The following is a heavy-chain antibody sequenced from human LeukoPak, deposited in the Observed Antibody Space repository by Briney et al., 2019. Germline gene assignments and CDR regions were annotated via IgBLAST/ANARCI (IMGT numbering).Heavy chain of an antibody. Sequence: SETLSLTCTVTGGSVSRSTYFWAWIRQPPGKGLEWIGSIYYSGSTYYNPSLKSRVTVSVDTSKNHFSLKLTSVTAADTAVYYCVGVATAGTAYFDYWGQGNLLTVSS. CDR1: GGSVSRSTYF. J-gene: IGHJ4*02. V-gene: IGHV4-39*02. D-gene: IGHD6-13*01. CDR2: IYYSGST. CDR3: VGVATAGTAYFDY.